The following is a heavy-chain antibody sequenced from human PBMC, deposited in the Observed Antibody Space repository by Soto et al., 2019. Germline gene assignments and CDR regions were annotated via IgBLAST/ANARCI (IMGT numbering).Heavy chain of an antibody. V-gene: IGHV4-59*08. CDR3: ARITPEVATTLYFDY. CDR1: GGSISSYY. CDR2: IYYSGST. D-gene: IGHD5-12*01. J-gene: IGHJ4*02. Sequence: SQTLSLTCTVSGGSISSYYWSWIRQPPGKGLEWIGYIYYSGSTNYNPSLKSRVTISVDTSKNQFSLKLSSVTAADTAVYYCARITPEVATTLYFDYWGQGTLVTVSS.